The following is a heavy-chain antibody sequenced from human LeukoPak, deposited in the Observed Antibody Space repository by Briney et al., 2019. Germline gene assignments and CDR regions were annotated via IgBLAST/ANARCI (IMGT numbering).Heavy chain of an antibody. CDR3: ANSASAFDI. J-gene: IGHJ3*02. V-gene: IGHV4-59*01. CDR1: GGSIRSYY. Sequence: PSETLSLTCTVSGGSIRSYYWSWLRQPPGKGLEWIGYIYYSGTTNYNPFLKSRVTMSIDTSKNQFSLKLNSVTAADTAVYYCANSASAFDIWGQGTMVTVSS. CDR2: IYYSGTT.